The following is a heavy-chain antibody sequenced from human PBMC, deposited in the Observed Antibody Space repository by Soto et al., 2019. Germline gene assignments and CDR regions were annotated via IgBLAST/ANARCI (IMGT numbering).Heavy chain of an antibody. V-gene: IGHV3-66*01. CDR3: ARVSSWDRYYYYYMDV. J-gene: IGHJ6*03. D-gene: IGHD6-6*01. CDR2: IYSGGST. Sequence: GGSLRLSCAASGFTVSSNYMSWVRQAPGKGLEWVSVIYSGGSTYYADSVKGRFTISRDNSKNTLYLQMNSLRAEDTAVYYCARVSSWDRYYYYYMDVWGKGTTVTVSS. CDR1: GFTVSSNY.